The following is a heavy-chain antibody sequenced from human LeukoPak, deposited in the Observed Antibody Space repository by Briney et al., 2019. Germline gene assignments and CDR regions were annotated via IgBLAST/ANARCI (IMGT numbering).Heavy chain of an antibody. CDR1: GFTFDDYA. CDR3: AKELVGATGFDP. D-gene: IGHD1-26*01. Sequence: GGSLRLSCAASGFTFDDYAMHWVRQAPGKGLEWVSGISWNSGSMGYADSVKGRFTISRDNAKNSLYLQMNSLRAEDTALYYCAKELVGATGFDPWGQGTLVTVSS. V-gene: IGHV3-9*01. J-gene: IGHJ5*02. CDR2: ISWNSGSM.